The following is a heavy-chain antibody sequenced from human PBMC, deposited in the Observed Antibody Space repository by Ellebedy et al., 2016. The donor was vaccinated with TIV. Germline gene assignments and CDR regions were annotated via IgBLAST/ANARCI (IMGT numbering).Heavy chain of an antibody. Sequence: MPSETLSLTCTVSGGSISTRDHYWGWIRQPPGKGLVCIGYIYYSGTNDCSPSLRSRVAIPVQTSKKQFYLKMKSLTATDTAMYLCARDPKVETIMVRGMKHKWFDPWGQGNLVTVS. D-gene: IGHD3-10*01. J-gene: IGHJ5*02. CDR1: GGSISTRDHY. V-gene: IGHV4-39*02. CDR3: ARDPKVETIMVRGMKHKWFDP. CDR2: IYYSGTN.